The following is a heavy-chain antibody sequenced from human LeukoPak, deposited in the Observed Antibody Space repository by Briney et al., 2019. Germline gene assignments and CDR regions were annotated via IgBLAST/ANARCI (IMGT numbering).Heavy chain of an antibody. CDR3: AREVRSDSDYFDY. V-gene: IGHV3-30*04. J-gene: IGHJ4*02. Sequence: GGSLRLSCAASGFTFSSYAMHWVRQAPGKGLEWVAVISYDGSNKYYADSVKGRFTISRDNSKNTLYLQMNSLRAEDTAVYYCAREVRSDSDYFDYWGQGTLVTVSS. D-gene: IGHD2-21*02. CDR1: GFTFSSYA. CDR2: ISYDGSNK.